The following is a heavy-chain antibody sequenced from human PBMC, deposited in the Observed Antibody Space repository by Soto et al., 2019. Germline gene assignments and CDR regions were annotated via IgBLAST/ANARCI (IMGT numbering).Heavy chain of an antibody. J-gene: IGHJ4*02. CDR3: ARATRGGYKEGFDY. D-gene: IGHD5-12*01. Sequence: GGPLRLSCAESGFTFSGYSMNWVRQAPGKGLEWVSSISTNSDYIYYADSVKGRFTISRDNAKNSLFLQMTGLRVEDAAVYYCARATRGGYKEGFDYWGQGTLVTVSS. CDR2: ISTNSDYI. V-gene: IGHV3-21*01. CDR1: GFTFSGYS.